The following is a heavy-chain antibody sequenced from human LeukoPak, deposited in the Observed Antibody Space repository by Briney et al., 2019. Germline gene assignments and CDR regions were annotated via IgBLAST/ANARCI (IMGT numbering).Heavy chain of an antibody. CDR1: GGTFSSYA. CDR3: ARGRVLGYCSSTSCLGDWFDP. Sequence: SVKVSCKASGGTFSSYAISWVRQAPGQGLEWMGGIIPIFGTANYAQKFQGRVTITADESTSTAYMELSSLRSEDTAVYYCARGRVLGYCSSTSCLGDWFDPWGQGTLVTVSS. V-gene: IGHV1-69*13. D-gene: IGHD2-2*01. J-gene: IGHJ5*02. CDR2: IIPIFGTA.